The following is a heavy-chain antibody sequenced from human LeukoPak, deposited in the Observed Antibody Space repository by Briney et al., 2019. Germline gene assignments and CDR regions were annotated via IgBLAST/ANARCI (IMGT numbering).Heavy chain of an antibody. CDR2: MNPNSGNT. CDR1: GYTFTSYD. CDR3: GAGQYYYGMDV. J-gene: IGHJ6*02. Sequence: ASVKVSCKASGYTFTSYDINWVRQATGQGLEWMGWMNPNSGNTGYAQKFQGRVTITADKSTSTAYMELSSLRSEDTAVYYCGAGQYYYGMDVWGQGTTVTVSS. V-gene: IGHV1-8*01.